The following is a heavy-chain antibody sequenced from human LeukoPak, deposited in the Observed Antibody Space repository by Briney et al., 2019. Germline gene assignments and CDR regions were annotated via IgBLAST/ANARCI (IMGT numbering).Heavy chain of an antibody. CDR1: GFTFSSYA. J-gene: IGHJ4*02. V-gene: IGHV3-23*01. D-gene: IGHD6-19*01. Sequence: GGSLRLSCAASGFTFSSYAMSWVRQAPGKGLEWVSAISGSGGSTYYADSVKGRFTISRDNSKNTLYLQMNSLRAEDTAVYYCATGIAVAGTFSLAYWGQGTLVTVSS. CDR2: ISGSGGST. CDR3: ATGIAVAGTFSLAY.